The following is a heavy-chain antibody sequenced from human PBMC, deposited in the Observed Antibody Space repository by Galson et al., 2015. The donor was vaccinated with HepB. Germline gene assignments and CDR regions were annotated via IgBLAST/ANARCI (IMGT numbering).Heavy chain of an antibody. V-gene: IGHV3-23*01. Sequence: SLRLSCAASGFLFNTYAMSWVRQAPGKPLEWVSSISSASSFTYYADSVKGRFAISRDNSRNTLFLEINTLRVEDTASYYCARAEYCGSASCFVTGRFDAWGRGTLVTVSS. J-gene: IGHJ5*02. D-gene: IGHD2-2*01. CDR1: GFLFNTYA. CDR2: ISSASSFT. CDR3: ARAEYCGSASCFVTGRFDA.